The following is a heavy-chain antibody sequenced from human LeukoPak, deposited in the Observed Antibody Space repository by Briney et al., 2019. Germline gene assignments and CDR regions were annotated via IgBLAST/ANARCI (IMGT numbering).Heavy chain of an antibody. J-gene: IGHJ4*02. Sequence: GGTLRLSCAASGFTISSNYMSWVRQAPGKGLEWGSVIYSGGSTYYADSVKGRFTISRDNSKNTLYLQMNSLRAEDTAVYYCARGEGYYDSSGYSPFSHCGQGTLVTVSS. CDR2: IYSGGST. CDR3: ARGEGYYDSSGYSPFSH. D-gene: IGHD3-22*01. V-gene: IGHV3-53*01. CDR1: GFTISSNY.